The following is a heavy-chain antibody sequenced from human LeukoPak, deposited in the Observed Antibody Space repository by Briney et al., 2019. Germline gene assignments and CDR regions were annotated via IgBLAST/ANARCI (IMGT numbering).Heavy chain of an antibody. CDR2: INPSSGGS. V-gene: IGHV1-2*02. J-gene: IGHJ3*02. D-gene: IGHD3-10*01. CDR1: GYTFTSYD. Sequence: ASVKVSCKASGYTFTSYDINWVRQATGQGLEWMGWINPSSGGSKYAQKFQGRVTMTRDTSINTTYMELRRLRSDDTAVYYCARVRWFGELNGAFDIWGQGTMVTVSS. CDR3: ARVRWFGELNGAFDI.